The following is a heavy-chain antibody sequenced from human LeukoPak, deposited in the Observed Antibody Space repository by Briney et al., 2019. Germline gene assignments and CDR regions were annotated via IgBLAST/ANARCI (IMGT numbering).Heavy chain of an antibody. CDR1: GGSICSYY. J-gene: IGHJ4*02. CDR3: ARQSISGSSLSYFDY. Sequence: SSETLSLTCTVSGGSICSYYWSWIRQPPGKGLEWIGNIYDSGSTNYNPSLKSRVTISVDTSKNQCSLKLSSVTAADTAVYYCARQSISGSSLSYFDYWGQGTLVNVPS. CDR2: IYDSGST. V-gene: IGHV4-59*01. D-gene: IGHD3-22*01.